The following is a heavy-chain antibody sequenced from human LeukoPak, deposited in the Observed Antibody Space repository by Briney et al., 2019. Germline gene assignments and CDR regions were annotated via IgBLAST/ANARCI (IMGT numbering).Heavy chain of an antibody. CDR1: GGSISSYY. J-gene: IGHJ3*02. CDR2: IYYSGST. Sequence: SETLSLTCTVAGGSISSYYWSWIRQPPGKGLEWIGYIYYSGSTNYNPSLKSRVTISVDTSKNQFSLKLSSVTAADTAVYYCARGCGDAFDIWGQGTMVTVSS. V-gene: IGHV4-59*01. CDR3: ARGCGDAFDI.